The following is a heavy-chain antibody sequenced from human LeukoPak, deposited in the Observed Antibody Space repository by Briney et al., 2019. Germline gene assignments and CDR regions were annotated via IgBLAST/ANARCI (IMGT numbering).Heavy chain of an antibody. D-gene: IGHD6-13*01. V-gene: IGHV3-30-3*01. J-gene: IGHJ4*02. CDR1: GCTFSSYA. CDR3: ATELRIATAGFDYFEH. CDR2: ISYDESNK. Sequence: GGSLRLSCAASGCTFSSYAMNWVRQAPGKGLEWVAVISYDESNKYYADSVKGRFTISRDNSKNTLFVQMNSLRAEDTAMYYCATELRIATAGFDYFEHWGQGTLVTVSS.